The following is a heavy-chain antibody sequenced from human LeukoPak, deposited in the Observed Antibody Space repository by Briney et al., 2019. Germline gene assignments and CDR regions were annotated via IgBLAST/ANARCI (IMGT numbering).Heavy chain of an antibody. CDR2: IGTNADT. CDR1: GFTFSSYD. D-gene: IGHD5-18*01. CDR3: ARGDFGYSYGGYYYMDV. V-gene: IGHV3-13*01. Sequence: GGSLRLSCAASGFTFSSYDMHWVRQTAGQGLEWVSTIGTNADTYYLASVKGRFTISRENAKNSLYLQMNSLRAGDTAVYYCARGDFGYSYGGYYYMDVWGKGTTVTVSS. J-gene: IGHJ6*03.